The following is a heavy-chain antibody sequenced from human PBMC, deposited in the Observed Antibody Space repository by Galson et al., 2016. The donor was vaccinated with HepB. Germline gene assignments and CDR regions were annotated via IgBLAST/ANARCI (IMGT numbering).Heavy chain of an antibody. CDR3: ARGMSHDYGVSADY. Sequence: SLRLSCAASGFTFDDYGLSWVRQAPGKGLEWVSGINWNGGSTGYADSVKGRFTISRDNAKNSLYLQMNSLRAEDTALYYCARGMSHDYGVSADYWGWGPLVTGSS. J-gene: IGHJ4*02. D-gene: IGHD4-17*01. CDR1: GFTFDDYG. CDR2: INWNGGST. V-gene: IGHV3-20*04.